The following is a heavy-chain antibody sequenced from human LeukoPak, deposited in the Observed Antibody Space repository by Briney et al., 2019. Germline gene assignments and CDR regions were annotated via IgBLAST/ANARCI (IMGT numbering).Heavy chain of an antibody. CDR2: IYTSGNT. V-gene: IGHV4-61*02. D-gene: IGHD3-10*01. Sequence: PSETLSLTCTVSSGSISSGSYYWSWIRQPAGKGLEWIGRIYTSGNTNYNPSLNSRVTISVDTSKNQCSLKLASVTAADTAVYYCARDSLDAMVRGVITAYYWGQGTLVTVSS. CDR1: SGSISSGSYY. J-gene: IGHJ4*02. CDR3: ARDSLDAMVRGVITAYY.